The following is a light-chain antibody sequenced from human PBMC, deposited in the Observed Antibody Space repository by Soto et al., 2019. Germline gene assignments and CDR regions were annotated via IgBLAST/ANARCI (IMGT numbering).Light chain of an antibody. CDR2: HAS. Sequence: DIQMTQSPSTLSASVGDRVTITCRASQSISSWLAWYQQKPGIAPKLLIYHASNLDSGVPSRFSGSGYGTEFTLTISSLQPDDFATYYCQHDDSFPHTFGQGAKLEIK. V-gene: IGKV1-5*01. CDR3: QHDDSFPHT. CDR1: QSISSW. J-gene: IGKJ2*01.